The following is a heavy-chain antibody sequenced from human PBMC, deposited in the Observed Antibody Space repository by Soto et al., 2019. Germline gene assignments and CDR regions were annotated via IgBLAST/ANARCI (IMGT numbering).Heavy chain of an antibody. CDR3: ARDPPVTTDYGLDV. CDR2: IYTDGST. CDR1: GFTVGSNF. D-gene: IGHD4-17*01. V-gene: IGHV3-53*02. Sequence: EVQLMETGGGLVQPGGSLRLSCAASGFTVGSNFMTWVRQAPGKGLEGISFIYTDGSTYYTDSVEGRFTISRDDSKNTVYRQMTSLRGEDTAVYYCARDPPVTTDYGLDVWGQGTTVTVSS. J-gene: IGHJ6*02.